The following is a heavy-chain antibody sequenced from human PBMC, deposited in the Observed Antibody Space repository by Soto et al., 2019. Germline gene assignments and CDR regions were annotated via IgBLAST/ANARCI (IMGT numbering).Heavy chain of an antibody. CDR3: AKDHGAPSDCSSTSCLYWYFDL. CDR2: ISGSGGST. Sequence: EVQLLESGGGLVQPGASLRLSCSASGFTFSSYAMSWVRQAPGKGLEWVSAISGSGGSTYYADSVKGWFTISRDNSKKTLDLIMNSLRAEDMAVYYCAKDHGAPSDCSSTSCLYWYFDLWGRGTLVTVSS. V-gene: IGHV3-23*01. D-gene: IGHD2-2*01. CDR1: GFTFSSYA. J-gene: IGHJ2*01.